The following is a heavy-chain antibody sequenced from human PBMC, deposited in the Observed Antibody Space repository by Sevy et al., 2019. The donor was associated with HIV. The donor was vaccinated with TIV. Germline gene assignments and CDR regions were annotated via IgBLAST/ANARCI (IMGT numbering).Heavy chain of an antibody. D-gene: IGHD2-2*01. V-gene: IGHV1-24*01. J-gene: IGHJ4*02. Sequence: ASVKVSCKVSGYTLTELSMHWVRQAPGKGLEWMGGFDPEDGETIYAQTFQGRVTMTEDTSTDTAYMELSSLRSEDTAVYYCATTEKDIVVVPAAMPNYWGQGTLVTVSS. CDR1: GYTLTELS. CDR3: ATTEKDIVVVPAAMPNY. CDR2: FDPEDGET.